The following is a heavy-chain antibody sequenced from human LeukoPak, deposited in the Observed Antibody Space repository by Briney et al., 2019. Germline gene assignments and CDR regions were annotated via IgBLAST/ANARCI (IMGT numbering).Heavy chain of an antibody. CDR1: GFTFSSYW. D-gene: IGHD2/OR15-2a*01. Sequence: AGGSLRLSCAASGFTFSSYWMHWVRQAPGKGLVWVASIRQDGSEKYYVDSVKGRFTISRDNAKNSLFLQMSSLRAEDTAVYNCARGSMSRNHLYIDYWGQGTLVTVSS. J-gene: IGHJ4*02. CDR2: IRQDGSEK. CDR3: ARGSMSRNHLYIDY. V-gene: IGHV3-7*01.